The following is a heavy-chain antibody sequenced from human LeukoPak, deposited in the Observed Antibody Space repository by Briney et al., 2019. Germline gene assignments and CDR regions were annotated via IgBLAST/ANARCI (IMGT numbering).Heavy chain of an antibody. CDR3: ARSLGYSNYYYYYYMDV. J-gene: IGHJ6*03. D-gene: IGHD4-11*01. Sequence: SVKVSCKASGGTFSSYAISWVRQAPGQGLEWMGGIIPIFGTANYAQKFQGRVTITADESTSTAYMELSSLRSEDTAVYYCARSLGYSNYYYYYYMDVWGKGTTVIVSS. CDR1: GGTFSSYA. V-gene: IGHV1-69*13. CDR2: IIPIFGTA.